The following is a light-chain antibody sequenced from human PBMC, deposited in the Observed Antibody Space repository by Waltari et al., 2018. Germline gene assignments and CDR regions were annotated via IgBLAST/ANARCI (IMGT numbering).Light chain of an antibody. J-gene: IGKJ2*02. V-gene: IGKV1-5*03. Sequence: DIQMTQSPSTLSASVGDTVTITCRASQNIYSWLAWYQQRPGKAPKILIYKATTLEGGVPSKFSGDGSGTDFTLTIGGLQPDDFGTYYCQQYNHYPCTFGQGTTLEIK. CDR2: KAT. CDR3: QQYNHYPCT. CDR1: QNIYSW.